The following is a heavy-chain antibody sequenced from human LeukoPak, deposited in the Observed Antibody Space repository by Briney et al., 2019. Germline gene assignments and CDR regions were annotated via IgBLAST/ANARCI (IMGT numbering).Heavy chain of an antibody. CDR1: GYTFTDYY. CDR2: INPNDGDT. CDR3: ARANFLYCSSTTCLFDY. Sequence: ASVKVSCKASGYTFTDYYMHWVRQAPGQGFEWMGWINPNDGDTNYAQKFQGRVTMTRDTSISTAHMEVSRLRSDDTAAYYCARANFLYCSSTTCLFDYWGQGTLVTVSS. V-gene: IGHV1-2*02. J-gene: IGHJ4*02. D-gene: IGHD2-2*01.